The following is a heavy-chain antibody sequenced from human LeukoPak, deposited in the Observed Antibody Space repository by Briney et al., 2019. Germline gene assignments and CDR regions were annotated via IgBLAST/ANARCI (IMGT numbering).Heavy chain of an antibody. Sequence: PGGSLRLSCAASGFTFSSYAMHWVRQAPGKGLEWVAVISYDGNNKYYADSVKGRFTISRDNSKNTLYLQMNSLRAEDTAVYYCARDASGGYSYGYFAFDIWGQGTMVTVSS. V-gene: IGHV3-30-3*01. CDR3: ARDASGGYSYGYFAFDI. CDR2: ISYDGNNK. J-gene: IGHJ3*02. CDR1: GFTFSSYA. D-gene: IGHD5-18*01.